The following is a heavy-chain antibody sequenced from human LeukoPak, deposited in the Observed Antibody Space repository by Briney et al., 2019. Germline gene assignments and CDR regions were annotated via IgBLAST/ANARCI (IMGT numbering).Heavy chain of an antibody. CDR2: TYYRSKWYN. CDR3: ARERLLPPIHSSDAFDI. V-gene: IGHV6-1*01. CDR1: GDSVSSNRAA. J-gene: IGHJ3*02. D-gene: IGHD2-15*01. Sequence: SQTLSLTCAISGDSVSSNRAAWNWIRQSPSRGLEWLGRTYYRSKWYNDYAVSVKSRITINPDTSKNQFSLQLNSVTPEDTAVYYCARERLLPPIHSSDAFDIWGQGTMVTVSS.